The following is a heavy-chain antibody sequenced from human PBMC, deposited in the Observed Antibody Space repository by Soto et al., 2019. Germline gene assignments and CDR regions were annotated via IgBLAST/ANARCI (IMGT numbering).Heavy chain of an antibody. CDR1: GFTFSSYA. D-gene: IGHD3-3*02. V-gene: IGHV3-23*01. CDR2: ISYSGGTT. Sequence: GGSLRLSCAASGFTFSSYAMSWGRQAPGKGLEWVSAISYSGGTTYYADSVKGRFTISRDNSKNTLYLQMNSLRAEDTAVYYCAKVSIFGVVISSHFDYWGQGTLVTVSS. J-gene: IGHJ4*02. CDR3: AKVSIFGVVISSHFDY.